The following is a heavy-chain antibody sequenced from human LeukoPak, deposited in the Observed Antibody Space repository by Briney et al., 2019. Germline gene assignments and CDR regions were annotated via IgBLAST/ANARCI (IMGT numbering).Heavy chain of an antibody. Sequence: SETLSLTCTVSGGSISSSSYYWGWIRQPPGKGLEWIGSIYYSGSTYYNPSLKSRVTISVDTSKNQFSLKLSSVTAADTAVYYCARQGVWFGELSLGSPAIDYWGQGTLVTVSS. J-gene: IGHJ4*02. V-gene: IGHV4-39*01. CDR2: IYYSGST. D-gene: IGHD3-10*01. CDR1: GGSISSSSYY. CDR3: ARQGVWFGELSLGSPAIDY.